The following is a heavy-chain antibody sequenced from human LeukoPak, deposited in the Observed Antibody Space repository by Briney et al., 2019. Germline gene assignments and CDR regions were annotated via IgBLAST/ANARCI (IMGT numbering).Heavy chain of an antibody. CDR2: INNIETT. D-gene: IGHD2-15*01. CDR3: ASPGETSGRFRIHYVNYGMDV. CDR1: GFTFKNHY. V-gene: IGHV3-11*01. J-gene: IGHJ6*04. Sequence: WGTLSLSCEASGFTFKNHYITWIRQSPGKGLEFVAWINNIETTNYADSVQGRFTISRDTSKDSVVLKMSSLSADDTAVYYCASPGETSGRFRIHYVNYGMDVWGSGTTVTVSS.